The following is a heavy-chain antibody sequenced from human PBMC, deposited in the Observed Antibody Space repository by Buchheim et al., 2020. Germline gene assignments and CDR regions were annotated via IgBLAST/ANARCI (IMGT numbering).Heavy chain of an antibody. Sequence: EVQLLESGGGLVQPGGSLRLSCAASGFTFSTYAMDWVRQASGKGLEWVGHIRGKGNNYATAYSASVKGRFIISRDDSENTAYLQMNSLKIEDTAVYYCTGSSSGYWGRGTL. J-gene: IGHJ4*02. D-gene: IGHD6-6*01. CDR2: IRGKGNNYAT. CDR3: TGSSSGY. CDR1: GFTFSTYA. V-gene: IGHV3-73*01.